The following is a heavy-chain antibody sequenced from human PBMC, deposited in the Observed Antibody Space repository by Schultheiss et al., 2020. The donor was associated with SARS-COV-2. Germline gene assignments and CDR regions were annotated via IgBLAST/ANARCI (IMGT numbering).Heavy chain of an antibody. CDR3: TTSYYDFWSGYYYAPLYMDV. J-gene: IGHJ6*03. V-gene: IGHV3-30*04. Sequence: GESLKISCAASGFIFSSYAMHWVRQAPGKGLEWVTTTPYAGTNQFYADSVKGRFTISRDDSKNTLYLQMNSLKTEDTAVYYCTTSYYDFWSGYYYAPLYMDVWGKDTTVTVSS. D-gene: IGHD3-3*01. CDR1: GFIFSSYA. CDR2: TPYAGTNQ.